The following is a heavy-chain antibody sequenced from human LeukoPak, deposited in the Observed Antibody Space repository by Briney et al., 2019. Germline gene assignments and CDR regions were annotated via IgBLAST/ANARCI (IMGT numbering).Heavy chain of an antibody. CDR1: GYTFTSYD. CDR3: ARGGSIVVVPAAIAFYGMDV. J-gene: IGHJ6*02. Sequence: ASVKVSCRASGYTFTSYDINWVRQATGQGLEWMGWMNPNSGNTGYAQKFQGRVTMTRNTSISTAYMELSSLRSEDTAVYYCARGGSIVVVPAAIAFYGMDVWGQGTTVTVSS. CDR2: MNPNSGNT. D-gene: IGHD2-2*02. V-gene: IGHV1-8*01.